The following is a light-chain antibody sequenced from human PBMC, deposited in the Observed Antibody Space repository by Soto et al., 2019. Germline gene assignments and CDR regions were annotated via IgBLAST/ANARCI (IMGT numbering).Light chain of an antibody. Sequence: QSVLAQPPSASGSPGQSLTISCTGTSSDVGFYNFVSWYQQRPGKAPKLVIYEVTKRPSGVPDRFSGSKSGSTASLTVSGLQAEDEADYYCASYAGTRLFVFGSGTKVNVL. CDR3: ASYAGTRLFV. V-gene: IGLV2-8*01. J-gene: IGLJ1*01. CDR1: SSDVGFYNF. CDR2: EVT.